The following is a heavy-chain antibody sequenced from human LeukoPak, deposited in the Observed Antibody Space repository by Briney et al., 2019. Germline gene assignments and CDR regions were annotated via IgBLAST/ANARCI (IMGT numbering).Heavy chain of an antibody. CDR3: SRDLGRYGGN. Sequence: GGSLRLSCAASGFTFDDYAMHWVRQAPGKGLEWVSGISWNSGSIGYADSVKGRFTISRDNAKNSLYLQMNSLRAEDTALYYCSRDLGRYGGNWGQVTLLTV. V-gene: IGHV3-9*01. CDR1: GFTFDDYA. J-gene: IGHJ4*02. D-gene: IGHD4-23*01. CDR2: ISWNSGSI.